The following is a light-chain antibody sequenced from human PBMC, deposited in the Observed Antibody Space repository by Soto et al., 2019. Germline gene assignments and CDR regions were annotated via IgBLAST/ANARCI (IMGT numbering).Light chain of an antibody. CDR3: MQATHWPQWT. V-gene: IGKV2-30*01. Sequence: DVVMTQSPLSLPVTLGQPASISCRSSQSLVYSDGNSYLNWFQQRPGQSPRRLFYKVSNRDSGVPDRFSGSGSGTDFTLKISRVEAEDVGVCYCMQATHWPQWTFGQGTKVEIK. CDR1: QSLVYSDGNSY. J-gene: IGKJ1*01. CDR2: KVS.